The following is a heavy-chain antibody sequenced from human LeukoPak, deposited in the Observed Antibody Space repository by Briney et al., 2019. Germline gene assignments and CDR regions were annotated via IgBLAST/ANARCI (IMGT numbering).Heavy chain of an antibody. CDR2: IIPIFGTA. CDR1: ERTFSSYA. J-gene: IGHJ6*02. V-gene: IGHV1-69*01. CDR3: ARDARYCSSTSCYLKFYYYYYGMDV. Sequence: SVKVSCKASERTFSSYAISWVRQAHGQGLEWMGGIIPIFGTANYAQKFQGRVTITADVSTSTAYMELSSLRSEDTAVYYCARDARYCSSTSCYLKFYYYYYGMDVWGQGTTVTVSS. D-gene: IGHD2-2*01.